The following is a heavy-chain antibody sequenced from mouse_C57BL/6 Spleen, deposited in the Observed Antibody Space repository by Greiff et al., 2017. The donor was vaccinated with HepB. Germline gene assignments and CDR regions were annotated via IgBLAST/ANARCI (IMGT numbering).Heavy chain of an antibody. CDR3: AKWDYDYDEGNAMDY. CDR2: IWSGGST. CDR1: GFSLTSYG. V-gene: IGHV2-4*01. D-gene: IGHD2-4*01. Sequence: VQVVESGPGLVQPSQSLSITCTVSGFSLTSYGVHWVRQPPGKGLEWLGVIWSGGSTDYNAAFISRLSISKDNSKSQVFFKMNSLQADDTAIYYCAKWDYDYDEGNAMDYWGQGTSVTVSS. J-gene: IGHJ4*01.